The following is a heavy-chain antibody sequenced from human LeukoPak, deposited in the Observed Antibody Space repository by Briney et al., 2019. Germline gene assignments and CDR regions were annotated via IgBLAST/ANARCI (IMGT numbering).Heavy chain of an antibody. CDR3: ARDNIAAAGGGGLWFDP. V-gene: IGHV4-31*03. D-gene: IGHD6-13*01. CDR1: GGSISSGGYY. CDR2: IYYSGST. J-gene: IGHJ5*02. Sequence: SQTLSLTCTVSGGSISSGGYYWSWIRQHPGKGLEWIGYIYYSGSTYYNPSLKSRVTISVDTSKNQFSLKLSSVTAADTAVYYCARDNIAAAGGGGLWFDPWGQGTLVTVSS.